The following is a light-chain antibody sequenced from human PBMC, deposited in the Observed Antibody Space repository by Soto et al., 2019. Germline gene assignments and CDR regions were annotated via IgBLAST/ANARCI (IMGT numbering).Light chain of an antibody. CDR3: QQYNGYSRT. CDR1: QSIGDS. J-gene: IGKJ1*01. CDR2: DVS. Sequence: EIQMTQSPSPLSASVGDRVTITCRASQSIGDSLAWYQQKPGKAPYLLISDVSSLERGVPSRFSGSGSGTEFTLTISSMQPDDFATFYCQQYNGYSRTLGQGTKVDI. V-gene: IGKV1-5*01.